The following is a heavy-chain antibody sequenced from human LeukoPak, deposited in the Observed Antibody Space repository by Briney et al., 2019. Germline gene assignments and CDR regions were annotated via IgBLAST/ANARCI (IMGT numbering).Heavy chain of an antibody. CDR2: IKQDGNEK. CDR3: ARVASWGGDWFDP. D-gene: IGHD7-27*01. Sequence: GGSLRLSCAASGFRFNTFWMSWVRQAPGKGLEWVANIKQDGNEKYYADSVKGRFTISRDNAKNSLYLQMNSLRAEDTAVYYCARVASWGGDWFDPWGQGTLVTVSS. V-gene: IGHV3-7*01. J-gene: IGHJ5*02. CDR1: GFRFNTFW.